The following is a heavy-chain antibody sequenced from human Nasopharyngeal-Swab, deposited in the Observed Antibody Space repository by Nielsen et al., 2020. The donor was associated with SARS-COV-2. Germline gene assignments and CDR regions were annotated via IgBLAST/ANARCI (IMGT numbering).Heavy chain of an antibody. CDR1: GYTINNYY. V-gene: IGHV1-46*02. CDR2: INPGSGGT. J-gene: IGHJ6*02. CDR3: ARRGRCSGSSCDMDV. D-gene: IGHD2-2*01. Sequence: ASVKVSCKASGYTINNYYIHWVRQAPGQGLEWMGMINPGSGGTTYAQKFQGRVTMTRDTSTSTVFMGLSSLRSEDTAVYYCARRGRCSGSSCDMDVWGQGTTVTVSS.